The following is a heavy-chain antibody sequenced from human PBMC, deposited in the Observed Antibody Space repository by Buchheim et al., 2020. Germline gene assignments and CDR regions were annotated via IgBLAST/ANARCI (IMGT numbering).Heavy chain of an antibody. J-gene: IGHJ4*02. CDR3: ARVNTAPGTVDC. CDR2: ISGSGSTI. Sequence: HVQLVESGGGFVKPGGSLRLSCAASGFTFSDYYMTWIRQAPGKGLEWISYISGSGSTIYYADSVKGRFTISRDTAKNSLYLQMISLRAEDTALYYCARVNTAPGTVDCWGQGTL. D-gene: IGHD5-18*01. CDR1: GFTFSDYY. V-gene: IGHV3-11*01.